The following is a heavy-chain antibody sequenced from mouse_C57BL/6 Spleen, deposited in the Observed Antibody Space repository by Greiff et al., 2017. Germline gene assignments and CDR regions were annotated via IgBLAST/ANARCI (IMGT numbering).Heavy chain of an antibody. CDR3: ARGRMGRTFDY. Sequence: ESGPGLVKPSQSLSLTCSVTGYSITSGYYWNWIRQFPGNKLEWMGYISYDGSNNYNPSLKNRISITRDTTKNQFFLKFNSVTTEDTSTYYCARGRMGRTFDYWGQGTTLTVSS. V-gene: IGHV3-6*01. D-gene: IGHD4-1*01. J-gene: IGHJ2*01. CDR2: ISYDGSN. CDR1: GYSITSGYY.